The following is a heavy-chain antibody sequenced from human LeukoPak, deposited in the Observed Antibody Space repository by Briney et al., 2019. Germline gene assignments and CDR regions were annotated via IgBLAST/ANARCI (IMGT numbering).Heavy chain of an antibody. Sequence: GASVKVSCKASGYTFTTYAMHWVRQAPGQRLEGMGWINAGNGNTNYAQKFQGRFTMTTDTSTSTAYMELTTLKSDDTAVYYCARTVGSEGLTVLGEVIRPYYLDYWGQGTLVTISS. CDR1: GYTFTTYA. D-gene: IGHD3-3*01. V-gene: IGHV1-3*01. CDR3: ARTVGSEGLTVLGEVIRPYYLDY. CDR2: INAGNGNT. J-gene: IGHJ4*02.